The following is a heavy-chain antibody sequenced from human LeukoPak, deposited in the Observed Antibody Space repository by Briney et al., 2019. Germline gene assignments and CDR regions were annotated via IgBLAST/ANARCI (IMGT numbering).Heavy chain of an antibody. D-gene: IGHD6-19*01. CDR3: ARDYSSGWARGYYYMDV. V-gene: IGHV3-21*01. J-gene: IGHJ6*03. CDR2: ISSTSGYI. CDR1: GFTFSSYS. Sequence: GGSLRLSCAASGFTFSSYSMNWFRQAPGKGLEWVSSISSTSGYIYYADSVKGRFTISRDNAKNSLYLQMNSLRAEDTAVYYCARDYSSGWARGYYYMDVWGKGTTVTVSS.